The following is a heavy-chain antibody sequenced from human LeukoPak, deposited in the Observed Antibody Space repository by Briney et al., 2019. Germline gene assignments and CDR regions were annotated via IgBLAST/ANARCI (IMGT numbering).Heavy chain of an antibody. J-gene: IGHJ3*02. V-gene: IGHV3-48*04. CDR2: ISSSSSTI. D-gene: IGHD2-2*01. CDR1: GFTFSSYS. Sequence: GGSLRLSCAASGFTFSSYSMNWVRQAPGKGLEWVSYISSSSSTIYYADSVKGRFTISRDNAKNSLYLQMNSLRAEDTAVYYCARPYCSSTSCYHRLDAFDIWGQGTMVTVSS. CDR3: ARPYCSSTSCYHRLDAFDI.